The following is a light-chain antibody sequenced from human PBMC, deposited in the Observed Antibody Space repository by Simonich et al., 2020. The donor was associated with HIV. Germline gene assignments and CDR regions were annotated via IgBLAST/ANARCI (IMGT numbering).Light chain of an antibody. J-gene: IGKJ2*01. CDR1: QSVLYSSNNNNY. V-gene: IGKV4-1*01. Sequence: DIVMTQSPDSLAVSLGERATINCKSSQSVLYSSNNNNYLAWYQQKPGPPPKLLIYWASTREAGVPDRFIGSGSGTDFTLTISSLQAEDVAVYYCQQYYSTPYTFGQGTKLEIK. CDR3: QQYYSTPYT. CDR2: WAS.